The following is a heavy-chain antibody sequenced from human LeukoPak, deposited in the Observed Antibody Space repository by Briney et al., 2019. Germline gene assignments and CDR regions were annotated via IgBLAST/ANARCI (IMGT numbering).Heavy chain of an antibody. CDR1: GYSISSGYY. CDR3: ARDEHGDFQGFDY. Sequence: PSETLSLTCTVSGYSISSGYYWGWIRQPPGKGLEWIGSIYHSGTTNYNPSLKSRVTLSLDTSKSQFALKMTSVTAADTAVYYCARDEHGDFQGFDYWGQGTRVTVSS. J-gene: IGHJ4*02. CDR2: IYHSGTT. D-gene: IGHD4-17*01. V-gene: IGHV4-38-2*02.